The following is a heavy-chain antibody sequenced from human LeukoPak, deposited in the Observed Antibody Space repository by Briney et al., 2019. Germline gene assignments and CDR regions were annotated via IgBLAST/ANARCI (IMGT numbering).Heavy chain of an antibody. D-gene: IGHD2-15*01. CDR2: MNSDGSHI. Sequence: PGGSLRLSCAASGFTFTDYSMNCVRQAPGKGLEWVSSMNSDGSHIYHAGSVEGRFTISRDNARNSLYLQMNGLRDEDTAVYYCASDSPGYDSGSYYAYWGQGTLVTVSS. CDR1: GFTFTDYS. J-gene: IGHJ4*02. V-gene: IGHV3-48*02. CDR3: ASDSPGYDSGSYYAY.